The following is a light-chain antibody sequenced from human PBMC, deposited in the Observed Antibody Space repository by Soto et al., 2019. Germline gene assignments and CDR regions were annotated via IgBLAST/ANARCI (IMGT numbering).Light chain of an antibody. J-gene: IGLJ2*01. V-gene: IGLV4-69*01. CDR1: SGHSSYA. CDR2: LNSDGSH. CDR3: QTWCSGTVV. Sequence: QSVLTQSPSASASLGASVKLTCTLSSGHSSYAIAWHQQQPEKGPRYLMKLNSDGSHSKGDGIPDRFSGSSSGAERYLTISSRQSEDEADYYCQTWCSGTVVFGGGTKLTVL.